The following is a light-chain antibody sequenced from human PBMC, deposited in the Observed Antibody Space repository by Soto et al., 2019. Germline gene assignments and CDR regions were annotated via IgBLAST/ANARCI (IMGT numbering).Light chain of an antibody. CDR2: EVS. CDR3: SSYSSSSTLVL. J-gene: IGLJ2*01. Sequence: QSALTQPASVSGSPGQSITISCTGSNSDVGGYNYVSWYQHHPGKAPKLIIFEVSNRPSGISDRFSGSKSAYAASLTISGLQAEYEADYYCSSYSSSSTLVLFGGGTKLTVL. V-gene: IGLV2-14*01. CDR1: NSDVGGYNY.